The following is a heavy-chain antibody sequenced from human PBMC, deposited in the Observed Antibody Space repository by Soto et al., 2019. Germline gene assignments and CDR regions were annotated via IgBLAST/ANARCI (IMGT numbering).Heavy chain of an antibody. D-gene: IGHD1-7*01. CDR3: ARGSATTAARLPFEY. J-gene: IGHJ4*02. CDR2: INPNSGDT. CDR1: GYTFTGYY. Sequence: ASVKVSCKASGYTFTGYYLHWVRQAPGLGLEWMGWINPNSGDTKYAQDFQGRVTMTRDTSISTAYMELSSLKSDDSAIYYCARGSATTAARLPFEYWGQGTLVTVSS. V-gene: IGHV1-2*02.